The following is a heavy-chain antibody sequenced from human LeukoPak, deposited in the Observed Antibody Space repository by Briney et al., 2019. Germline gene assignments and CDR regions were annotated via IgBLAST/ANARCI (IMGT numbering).Heavy chain of an antibody. CDR1: GGSISSHY. CDR3: ARQGSSGYFHYFDY. Sequence: SETLSLTCTVSGGSISSHYWNWIRQPPGMGLEWIGYIYDSGSTNYNPSLTSRVTILVDTSKNQFSLRLSSVTAADTAVYYCARQGSSGYFHYFDYWGQGTLVTVSS. D-gene: IGHD3-22*01. J-gene: IGHJ4*02. CDR2: IYDSGST. V-gene: IGHV4-59*08.